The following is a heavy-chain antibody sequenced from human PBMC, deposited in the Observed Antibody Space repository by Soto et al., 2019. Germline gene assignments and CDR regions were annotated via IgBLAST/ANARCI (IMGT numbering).Heavy chain of an antibody. J-gene: IGHJ3*02. CDR1: GFTFSSYA. CDR2: ISGSGGST. Sequence: GGSLRLSCAASGFTFSSYAMSWVRQAPGKGLEWVSAISGSGGSTYYADSVKGRFTISRDNSKNTLYLQMNSLRAEDTAVYYCATARFGELDAFDIWGQGTMVTVSS. CDR3: ATARFGELDAFDI. V-gene: IGHV3-23*01. D-gene: IGHD3-10*01.